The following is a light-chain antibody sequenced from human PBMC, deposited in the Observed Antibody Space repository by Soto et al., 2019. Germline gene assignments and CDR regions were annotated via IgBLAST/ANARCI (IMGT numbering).Light chain of an antibody. CDR3: QQYEKWWT. CDR1: ESVGSN. V-gene: IGKV3-15*01. CDR2: GAS. J-gene: IGKJ1*01. Sequence: VLTQSPATLSASPGERATLSCRASESVGSNLAWYQQRPGQAPRLLIYGASTRAIGIPLRFSGSGSGTEFTLNIISLQSEDFAVYYCQQYEKWWTFGQGTMVDFK.